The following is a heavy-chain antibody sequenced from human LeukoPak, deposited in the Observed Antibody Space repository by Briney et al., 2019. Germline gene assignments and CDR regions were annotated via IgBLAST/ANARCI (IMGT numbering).Heavy chain of an antibody. D-gene: IGHD3-22*01. V-gene: IGHV4-59*01. CDR1: GGSISSYY. CDR2: IYDSGSA. CDR3: ARQSISGSSLSYFDY. J-gene: IGHJ4*02. Sequence: SETLSLTCTVSGGSISSYYWSWIRQPPGKGLEWIGNIYDSGSANYNPSLKSRVTISVDTSKNQCSLKLSSVTAADTAVYYCARQSISGSSLSYFDYWGQGTLVTVSS.